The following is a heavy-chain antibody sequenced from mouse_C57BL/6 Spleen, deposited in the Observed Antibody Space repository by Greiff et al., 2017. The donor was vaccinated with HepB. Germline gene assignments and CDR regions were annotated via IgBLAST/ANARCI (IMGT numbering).Heavy chain of an antibody. V-gene: IGHV14-1*01. J-gene: IGHJ1*03. Sequence: EVQLQESGAELVRPGASVKLSCTASGFNIKDYYMHWVKQRPEQGLEWIGRIDPEDADTEYAPKFQGKATMTADTSSNTAYLQLSSLTSEDTAVYYCTRLDYGSRTYFDVWGTGTTVTVSS. CDR2: IDPEDADT. D-gene: IGHD1-1*01. CDR1: GFNIKDYY. CDR3: TRLDYGSRTYFDV.